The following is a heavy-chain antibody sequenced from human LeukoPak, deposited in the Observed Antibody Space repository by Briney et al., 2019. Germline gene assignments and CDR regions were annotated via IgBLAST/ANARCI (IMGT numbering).Heavy chain of an antibody. D-gene: IGHD2-15*01. CDR1: GGSISSYY. CDR2: IYYSGST. Sequence: SETLSLTCTVSGGSISSYYWSWIRQPPGKGLEWIGYIYYSGSTNYNPSLKSRVTISVDTSKNQFSLKLSSVTAADTAVYYCARSVCSGGSCYMAYFDYWGQGTLVTVSS. J-gene: IGHJ4*02. V-gene: IGHV4-59*12. CDR3: ARSVCSGGSCYMAYFDY.